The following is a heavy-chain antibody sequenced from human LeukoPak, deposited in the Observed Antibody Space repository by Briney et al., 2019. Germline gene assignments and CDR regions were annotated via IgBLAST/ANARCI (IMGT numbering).Heavy chain of an antibody. Sequence: SETLSLTCTVSGGSISSYYWSWIRQPAGKGLEWIGRIYTSGSTNYNPSLKSRVTISVDTSKNQFSLKLSSVTAADTAVYYCARDTYSSSWYNWYFDLWGRGTLVTVSS. J-gene: IGHJ2*01. CDR1: GGSISSYY. D-gene: IGHD6-13*01. V-gene: IGHV4-4*07. CDR3: ARDTYSSSWYNWYFDL. CDR2: IYTSGST.